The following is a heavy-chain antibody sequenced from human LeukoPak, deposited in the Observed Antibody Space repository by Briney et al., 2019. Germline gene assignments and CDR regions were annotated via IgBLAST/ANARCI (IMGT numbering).Heavy chain of an antibody. V-gene: IGHV3-30-3*01. CDR3: ARDRLREYSYGFSSFDY. D-gene: IGHD5-18*01. Sequence: GRSLRLSCAASGFTFSSYAMHWVRQAPGKGLEWVEVISYDGSNKYYADSVKGRFTISRDNSKNTLYLQMNSLRAEDTAVYYCARDRLREYSYGFSSFDYWGQGTLVTVSS. CDR2: ISYDGSNK. CDR1: GFTFSSYA. J-gene: IGHJ4*02.